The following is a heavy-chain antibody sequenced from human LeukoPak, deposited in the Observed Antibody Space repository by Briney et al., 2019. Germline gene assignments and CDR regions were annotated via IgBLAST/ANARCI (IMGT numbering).Heavy chain of an antibody. J-gene: IGHJ3*01. CDR2: ISFDGSIE. V-gene: IGHV3-30*18. CDR1: GFTFSNYG. Sequence: AGSLRLSCAASGFTFSNYGMHWVRQTPGKGLEWVALISFDGSIEYYADSVKGRFTISRDNSKNTLFLQMNSLRPEDTAIFYCAKDSDMAVAGHDDALDVWGQETMVTVSS. CDR3: AKDSDMAVAGHDDALDV. D-gene: IGHD6-19*01.